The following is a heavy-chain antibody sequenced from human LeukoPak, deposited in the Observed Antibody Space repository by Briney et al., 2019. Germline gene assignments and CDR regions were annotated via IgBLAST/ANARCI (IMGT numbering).Heavy chain of an antibody. V-gene: IGHV1-18*01. CDR2: ISAYNGNT. Sequence: ASVKVSCKASGYTFTSYGISWVQQAPGQGLEWMGWISAYNGNTNYAQKLQGRVTMTTDTSTSTGYMELRSLRSDDTAVYYCARDGGSYYFDYWGQGTLVTVSS. CDR1: GYTFTSYG. D-gene: IGHD3-10*01. CDR3: ARDGGSYYFDY. J-gene: IGHJ4*02.